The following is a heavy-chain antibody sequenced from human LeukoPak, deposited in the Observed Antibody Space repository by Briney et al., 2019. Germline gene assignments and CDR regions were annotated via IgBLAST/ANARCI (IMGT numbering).Heavy chain of an antibody. V-gene: IGHV3-23*01. J-gene: IGHJ4*02. Sequence: GGSLRLSCAASGFTFSSYAMSWVRQAPGKGLEWVSAISGSGGSTYYADSVKGRFTISRDNSKNTLYLQMNSLRADDTAVYYCARDGRFLGFDYWGQGTLVTVSS. CDR2: ISGSGGST. CDR3: ARDGRFLGFDY. CDR1: GFTFSSYA. D-gene: IGHD3-3*01.